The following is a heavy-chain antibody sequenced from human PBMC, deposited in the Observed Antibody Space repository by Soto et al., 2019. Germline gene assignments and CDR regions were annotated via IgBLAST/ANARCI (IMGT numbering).Heavy chain of an antibody. Sequence: GESLKISCQGSGYSFTSYWISWVRQMPGKGLEWMGRTDPSDSYTNYSPSFQGHVTISADKSTSTAYLQWSSLKASDTAMYYCARHEVLVATDNWGQGTLVTVSS. J-gene: IGHJ4*02. CDR1: GYSFTSYW. V-gene: IGHV5-10-1*01. CDR3: ARHEVLVATDN. CDR2: TDPSDSYT. D-gene: IGHD5-12*01.